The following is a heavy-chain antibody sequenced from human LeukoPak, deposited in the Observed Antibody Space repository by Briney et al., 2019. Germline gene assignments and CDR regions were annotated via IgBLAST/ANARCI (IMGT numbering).Heavy chain of an antibody. V-gene: IGHV4-59*01. Sequence: PSETLSLTCTVSGGSISSYYWSWIRQPPGKGLEWIGYIYYSGSTNYNPSLKSRVTISVDTSKNQFSLKLSSVTAADTAVYYCARGLWTPYYFDYWGQGTLVTVSS. CDR2: IYYSGST. D-gene: IGHD4/OR15-4a*01. CDR1: GGSISSYY. J-gene: IGHJ4*02. CDR3: ARGLWTPYYFDY.